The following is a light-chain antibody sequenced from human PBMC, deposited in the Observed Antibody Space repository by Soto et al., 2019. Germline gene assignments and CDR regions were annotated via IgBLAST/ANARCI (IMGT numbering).Light chain of an antibody. Sequence: DIQMTQSPSSVSASVGERVTITCRASQGIGSWLAWYQQKPGKAPKLLIYDASSLQSGVPSRFSGSGSGTDFTLTISSLQPEDFAAYYGQQANSFPWTFGKGTKVEIK. CDR1: QGIGSW. V-gene: IGKV1-12*01. J-gene: IGKJ1*01. CDR2: DAS. CDR3: QQANSFPWT.